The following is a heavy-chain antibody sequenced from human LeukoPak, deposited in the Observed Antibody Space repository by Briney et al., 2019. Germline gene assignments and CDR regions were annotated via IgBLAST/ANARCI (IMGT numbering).Heavy chain of an antibody. J-gene: IGHJ4*02. CDR2: ISSSSSAI. CDR3: ARGGGARPDY. V-gene: IGHV3-48*02. CDR1: DFTFSSYG. D-gene: IGHD3-10*01. Sequence: AGGSLRLSCTASDFTFSSYGMNWVRQAPGKGLKWVSYISSSSSAINYADSVKGRFTISRDNAKNSLFLQMNSLRDEDTAMYYCARGGGARPDYWGQGTLVTVSS.